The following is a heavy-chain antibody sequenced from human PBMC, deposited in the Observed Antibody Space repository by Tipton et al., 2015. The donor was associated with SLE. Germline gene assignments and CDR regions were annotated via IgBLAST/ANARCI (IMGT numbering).Heavy chain of an antibody. CDR2: IYYSGST. CDR3: ARDRRPTGPRVYYYYYYMDV. CDR1: GGSINNYY. Sequence: TLSLTCTVSGGSINNYYWSWIRQPPGKGLEWIGYIYYSGSTNYNPSLKSRVTISVDTSKNQFSLKLSSVTAADTAVYYCARDRRPTGPRVYYYYYYMDVWGKGTTVTVSS. J-gene: IGHJ6*03. D-gene: IGHD3-10*01. V-gene: IGHV4-59*01.